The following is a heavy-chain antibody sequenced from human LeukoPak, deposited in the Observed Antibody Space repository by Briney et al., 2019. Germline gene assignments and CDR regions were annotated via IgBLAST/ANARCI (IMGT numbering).Heavy chain of an antibody. CDR3: ARDNSVFKRRREGDFPGF. CDR1: GYTFTSYY. D-gene: IGHD2-21*02. J-gene: IGHJ4*02. V-gene: IGHV1-2*02. Sequence: GASVKVSCKASGYTFTSYYMHWVRQAPGQGLEWMGWINPNSGGTNYAQKFQGRVTMTRDTSISTAYMELGRLRSDDTAVYYCARDNSVFKRRREGDFPGFWGQGTLVTVSS. CDR2: INPNSGGT.